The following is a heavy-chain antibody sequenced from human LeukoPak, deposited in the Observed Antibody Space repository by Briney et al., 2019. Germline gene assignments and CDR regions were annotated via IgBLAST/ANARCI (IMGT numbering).Heavy chain of an antibody. CDR3: ARRRDLYSGSYYPFDY. D-gene: IGHD1-26*01. V-gene: IGHV5-51*01. CDR2: IYPSDSDT. Sequence: GESLKISCKGSGYSFTSNWIGWVRQMPGKGLEWMGVIYPSDSDTRYSPSFQGQVTISADKSVSTAYLQWSSLKASDTAMYYCARRRDLYSGSYYPFDYWGQGTLVTVSS. CDR1: GYSFTSNW. J-gene: IGHJ4*02.